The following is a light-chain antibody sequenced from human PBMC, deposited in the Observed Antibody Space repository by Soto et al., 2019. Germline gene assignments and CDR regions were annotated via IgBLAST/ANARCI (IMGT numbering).Light chain of an antibody. V-gene: IGKV1-5*01. J-gene: IGKJ4*01. Sequence: DIQMTQSPSTLSASVAYRFTITCRASQSISSWLAWYQQKPGKAPKLLIYDASNLERGVPSRFSGSGTGTEYTFTISSLQAEDNGTYYCQQYENLPLTFGGGTKVDIK. CDR2: DAS. CDR3: QQYENLPLT. CDR1: QSISSW.